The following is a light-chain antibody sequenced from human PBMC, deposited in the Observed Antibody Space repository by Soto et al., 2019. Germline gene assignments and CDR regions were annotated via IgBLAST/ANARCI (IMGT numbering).Light chain of an antibody. CDR2: GAS. J-gene: IGKJ3*01. V-gene: IGKV3-15*01. CDR3: QQGLT. Sequence: EVVMTQSPATLSVSPGERVTLSCRASQSVRSNLAWYQQKPGQAPRLLIYGASTRATGIPAGLSGSGSGTEFTLTISRLEPEDFAVYYCQQGLTFGPGTKVDI. CDR1: QSVRSN.